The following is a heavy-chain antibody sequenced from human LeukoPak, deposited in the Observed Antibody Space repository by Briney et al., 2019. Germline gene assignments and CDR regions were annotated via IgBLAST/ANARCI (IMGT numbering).Heavy chain of an antibody. CDR3: ARFSRNYYDSSGYPNWFDP. V-gene: IGHV4-59*08. CDR1: GGSISSYY. CDR2: IYYSGST. J-gene: IGHJ5*02. Sequence: SETLSLTRTVSGGSISSYYWSWIRQPPGKGLEWIGYIYYSGSTNYNPSLKSRVTISVDTSKNQFSLKLSSVTAADTAVYYCARFSRNYYDSSGYPNWFDPWGQGTLVTVSS. D-gene: IGHD3-22*01.